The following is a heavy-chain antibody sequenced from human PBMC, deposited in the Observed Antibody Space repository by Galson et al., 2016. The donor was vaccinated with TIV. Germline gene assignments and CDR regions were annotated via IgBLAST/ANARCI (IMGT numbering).Heavy chain of an antibody. J-gene: IGHJ4*02. CDR1: GYRFTNHW. CDR3: ARLEGYDDSASDY. Sequence: QSGAEATKPGESLKISCKASGYRFTNHWIGWVRQMPGKGLEWMGVIYPGDSDTRYSPSFQGQVTISADKSSSTAHLQWSSLKASDTAMYYCARLEGYDDSASDYWGQGTLVTVSS. V-gene: IGHV5-51*01. CDR2: IYPGDSDT. D-gene: IGHD3-22*01.